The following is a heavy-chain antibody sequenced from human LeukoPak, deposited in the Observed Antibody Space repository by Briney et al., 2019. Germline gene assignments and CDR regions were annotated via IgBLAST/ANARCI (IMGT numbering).Heavy chain of an antibody. CDR2: IYYSGST. CDR1: GGSISSGGYY. Sequence: SETLSLTCTVSGGSISSGGYYWIWIRQHPGKGLEWIGYIYYSGSTYYNPSLKSRVTISVDTSKNQFSLKLSSVTAADTAVYYCARSNGDYPHPFDYWGQGILVTVSS. V-gene: IGHV4-31*03. CDR3: ARSNGDYPHPFDY. J-gene: IGHJ4*02. D-gene: IGHD4-17*01.